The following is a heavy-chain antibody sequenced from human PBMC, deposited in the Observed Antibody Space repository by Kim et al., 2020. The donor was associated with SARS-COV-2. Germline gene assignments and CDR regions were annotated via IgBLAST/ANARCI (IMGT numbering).Heavy chain of an antibody. J-gene: IGHJ6*02. D-gene: IGHD3-9*01. Sequence: GRFTISRDNSKNFLYLQMNSLRTEDTALYYCAKDRADILTGYYVRMGMDVWGQGTTVTVSS. V-gene: IGHV3-43*01. CDR3: AKDRADILTGYYVRMGMDV.